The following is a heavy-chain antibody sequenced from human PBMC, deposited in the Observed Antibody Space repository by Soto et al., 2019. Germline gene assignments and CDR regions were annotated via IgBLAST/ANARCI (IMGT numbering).Heavy chain of an antibody. V-gene: IGHV1-2*02. Sequence: ASVKVSCKASGYTFTGYFIHWVRQAPGQGLEWMGWINPNSGATKYAQKFQGRVTMTRDTSISTAYMELTLLRSDDTAIYYCARGGGTILAPLPWGEGTMVTVYS. D-gene: IGHD3-3*01. J-gene: IGHJ5*02. CDR3: ARGGGTILAPLP. CDR2: INPNSGAT. CDR1: GYTFTGYF.